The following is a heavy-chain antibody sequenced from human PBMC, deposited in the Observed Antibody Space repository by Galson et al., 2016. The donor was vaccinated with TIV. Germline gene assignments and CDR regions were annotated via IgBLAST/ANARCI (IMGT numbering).Heavy chain of an antibody. D-gene: IGHD2-2*01. Sequence: SLRLSCAASGFTFGDYAMTWVRQAPGKGLEWVGFIRDKAYGGRADYAAPVKGRFTISRDDSKSIAYLQMNSLKTEDTAVYYCTRDRTRDIILIPTGMNDFWGQGTLVTVSS. J-gene: IGHJ4*02. CDR3: TRDRTRDIILIPTGMNDF. CDR1: GFTFGDYA. V-gene: IGHV3-49*04. CDR2: IRDKAYGGRA.